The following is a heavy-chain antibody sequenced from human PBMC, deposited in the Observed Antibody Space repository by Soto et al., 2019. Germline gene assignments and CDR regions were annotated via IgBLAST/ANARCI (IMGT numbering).Heavy chain of an antibody. CDR1: GFTFTSSA. J-gene: IGHJ4*02. CDR3: AAVPYYYDSSGYYYFGRFDY. V-gene: IGHV1-58*01. Sequence: ASVKVSCKASGFTFTSSAVQWVRQARGQRLEWIGWIVVGSGNTNYAQKFQERVTITRDMSTSTAYMELSSLRSEDTAVYYCAAVPYYYDSSGYYYFGRFDYWGQGTLVTVSS. D-gene: IGHD3-22*01. CDR2: IVVGSGNT.